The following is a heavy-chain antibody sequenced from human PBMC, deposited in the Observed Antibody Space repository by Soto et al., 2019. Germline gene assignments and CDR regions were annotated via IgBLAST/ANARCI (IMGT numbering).Heavy chain of an antibody. V-gene: IGHV4-39*01. CDR3: ATPLLRGRDWFDP. CDR1: GGSINSNSYY. CDR2: IYYSGNSVST. J-gene: IGHJ5*02. Sequence: PSETLSLTCTVSGGSINSNSYYWGWIRQPPGKGLEWIGSIYYSGNSVSTYYNPSLKNRVATSRDTSKNQFSLKLSSVTAAVPAVYYCATPLLRGRDWFDPWGQGTLVTVSS. D-gene: IGHD3-10*01.